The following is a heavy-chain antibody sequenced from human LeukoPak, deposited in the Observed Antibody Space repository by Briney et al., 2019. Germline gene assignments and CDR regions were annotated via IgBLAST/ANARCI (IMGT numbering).Heavy chain of an antibody. CDR3: ARDSRWELHYYMDV. J-gene: IGHJ6*03. Sequence: ASVKVSCKASGYTFTSYDINWVRQATGQGLEWMGWINPNSGGTNYAQKFQGRVTMTRDTSISTAYMELSRLRSDDTAVYYCARDSRWELHYYMDVWGKGTTVTVSS. CDR2: INPNSGGT. CDR1: GYTFTSYD. D-gene: IGHD1-26*01. V-gene: IGHV1-2*02.